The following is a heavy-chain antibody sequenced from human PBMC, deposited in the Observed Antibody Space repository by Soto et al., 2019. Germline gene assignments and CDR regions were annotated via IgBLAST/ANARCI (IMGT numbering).Heavy chain of an antibody. Sequence: PGGSLRLSCAASGFTFSSYAMHWVRQAPGKGLEWVAVISYDGSNKYYADSVKGRFTISRDNSKNTLYLQMNSLRAEDTAVYYCARDLENQRRYYYDSSGYRLDYWGQGTLVTVSS. CDR3: ARDLENQRRYYYDSSGYRLDY. V-gene: IGHV3-30-3*01. J-gene: IGHJ4*02. CDR2: ISYDGSNK. CDR1: GFTFSSYA. D-gene: IGHD3-22*01.